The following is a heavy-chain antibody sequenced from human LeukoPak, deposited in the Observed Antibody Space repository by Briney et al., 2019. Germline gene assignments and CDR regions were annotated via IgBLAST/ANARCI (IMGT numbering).Heavy chain of an antibody. Sequence: GGSLRLSCATSGFTFSSYAMSWVRQAPGKGLEWVSVISGSGVSTYYGDSVKGRFTISRDNSKNTLHLQMNSLRAEDTAVYYCARDHLGDSYSDYWGQGTLVTVSS. V-gene: IGHV3-23*01. CDR2: ISGSGVST. CDR3: ARDHLGDSYSDY. D-gene: IGHD3-10*01. J-gene: IGHJ4*02. CDR1: GFTFSSYA.